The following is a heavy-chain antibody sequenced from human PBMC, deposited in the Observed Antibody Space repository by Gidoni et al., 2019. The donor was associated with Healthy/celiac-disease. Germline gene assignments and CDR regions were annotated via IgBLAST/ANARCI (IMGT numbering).Heavy chain of an antibody. Sequence: QVQLVESGGGVVQPGRSLRLSCAASGFTFSSYAMHWVRQAPGKGLEWVAVISYDGSNKYYADSVKGRFTISRDNSKNTLYLQMNSLRAEDTAVYYCARGVDPQRWYFDYWGQGTLVTVSS. J-gene: IGHJ4*02. CDR3: ARGVDPQRWYFDY. D-gene: IGHD4-17*01. CDR1: GFTFSSYA. V-gene: IGHV3-30*04. CDR2: ISYDGSNK.